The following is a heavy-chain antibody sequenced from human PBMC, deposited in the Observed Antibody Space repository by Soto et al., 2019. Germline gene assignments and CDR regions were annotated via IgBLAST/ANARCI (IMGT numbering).Heavy chain of an antibody. CDR2: ISSSGSTI. CDR1: GFTFSDYY. CDR3: ARPGESPTVTKGYYYYYMDV. V-gene: IGHV3-11*01. D-gene: IGHD4-17*01. J-gene: IGHJ6*03. Sequence: PGGSLRLSCAASGFTFSDYYMSWIRQAPGKGLEWVSYISSSGSTIYYADSVKGRFTISRDNAKNSLYLQMNSLRAEDTAVYYCARPGESPTVTKGYYYYYMDVWGKGTTVTVSS.